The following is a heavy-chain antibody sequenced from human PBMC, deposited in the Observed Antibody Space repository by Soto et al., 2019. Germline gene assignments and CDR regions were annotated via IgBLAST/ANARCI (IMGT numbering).Heavy chain of an antibody. CDR3: VTSDFWSGYFDY. D-gene: IGHD3-3*01. CDR2: FDPEEGET. J-gene: IGHJ4*02. Sequence: QVQLVQSGADVKKPGTSVKVSCKVSGYTLSQLAIPWVRQSLEKGLEWMGGFDPEEGETSYAQKFRGRVIMTEDTSTDTAYMEMSSLKSEDTAVYYCVTSDFWSGYFDYWGQGTQVTVSS. V-gene: IGHV1-24*01. CDR1: GYTLSQLA.